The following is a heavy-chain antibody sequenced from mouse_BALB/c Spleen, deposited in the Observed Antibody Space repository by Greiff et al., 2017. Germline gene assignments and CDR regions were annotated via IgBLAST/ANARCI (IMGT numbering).Heavy chain of an antibody. V-gene: IGHV1S22*01. CDR1: GYTFTSYW. D-gene: IGHD2-14*01. CDR2: IYPGSGST. Sequence: LQQPGSELVRPGASVKLSCKASGYTFTSYWMHWVKQRHGQGLEWIGNIYPGSGSTNYDEKFKSKGTLTVDTSSSTAYMHLSSLTSEDSAVYYCTRGGTDRYSFADWGQGTLVTVSA. CDR3: TRGGTDRYSFAD. J-gene: IGHJ3*01.